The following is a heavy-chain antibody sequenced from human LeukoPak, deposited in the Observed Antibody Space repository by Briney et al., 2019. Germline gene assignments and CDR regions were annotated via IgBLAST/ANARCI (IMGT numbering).Heavy chain of an antibody. J-gene: IGHJ6*03. CDR2: MNPNSGNT. CDR3: ARGGLRFSGYYYYYMDV. D-gene: IGHD3-3*01. Sequence: ASVKVSCKASGYTFTSYDINWVRQATGQGLEWMGWMNPNSGNTGYAQKFQGRVTITRNTSISTAYMELSSLRSEDTAVYCCARGGLRFSGYYYYYMDVWGKGTTVTVSS. V-gene: IGHV1-8*03. CDR1: GYTFTSYD.